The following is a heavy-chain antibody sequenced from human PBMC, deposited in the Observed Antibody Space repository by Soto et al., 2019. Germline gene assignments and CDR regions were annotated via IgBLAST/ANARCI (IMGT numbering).Heavy chain of an antibody. J-gene: IGHJ6*03. D-gene: IGHD3-3*01. CDR3: ARVPTYYDFWSGYSPDYYYYMDV. CDR2: MNPNSGNT. V-gene: IGHV1-8*01. CDR1: GYTFTSYD. Sequence: ASVKVSCEASGYTFTSYDINWVRQATGQGLEWMGWMNPNSGNTGYAQKFQGRVTMTRNTSISTAYMELSSLRSEDTAVYYCARVPTYYDFWSGYSPDYYYYMDVWGKGTTVTVSS.